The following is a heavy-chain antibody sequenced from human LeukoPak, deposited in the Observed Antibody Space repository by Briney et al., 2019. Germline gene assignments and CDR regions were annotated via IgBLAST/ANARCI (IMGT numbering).Heavy chain of an antibody. CDR1: GYTFTGYY. V-gene: IGHV1-2*02. Sequence: ASVKVSCKASGYTFTGYYMHWVRQAPGQGLEWMGWINPNSGGTNYAQKFQGRVTMTRDTSISTAYMELSRLRSDDTAVYYCARDAKARWFGELYYYYVDVWGKGTTVTVSS. D-gene: IGHD3-10*01. CDR3: ARDAKARWFGELYYYYVDV. CDR2: INPNSGGT. J-gene: IGHJ6*03.